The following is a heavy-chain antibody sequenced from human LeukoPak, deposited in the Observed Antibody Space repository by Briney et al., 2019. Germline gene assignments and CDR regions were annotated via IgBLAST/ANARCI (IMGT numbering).Heavy chain of an antibody. V-gene: IGHV3-30*19. CDR3: ARAHLSSASTDYMDV. Sequence: GGSLRLSCAASGFTFSSYGLHWVRQAPGKGLEWVAIISYDGSTEYYADSVKGRFTISRDNSKNTLYLQMNSLRAEDTAVYYCARAHLSSASTDYMDVWGKGTTVTVSS. J-gene: IGHJ6*03. CDR1: GFTFSSYG. D-gene: IGHD6-6*01. CDR2: ISYDGSTE.